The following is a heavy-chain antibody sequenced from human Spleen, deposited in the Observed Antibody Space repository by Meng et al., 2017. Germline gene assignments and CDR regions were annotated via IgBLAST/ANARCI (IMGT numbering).Heavy chain of an antibody. CDR3: ARGPTTMAHDFDY. CDR2: INHSGST. Sequence: QGQLTQWGGGLLKPSETLSLTCAVYDGSLSGYYWSWIRQAPGKGLEWIGEINHSGSTNYNPSLESRATISVDTSQNNLSLKLSSVTAADSAVYYCARGPTTMAHDFDYWGQGTLVTVSS. V-gene: IGHV4-34*01. CDR1: DGSLSGYY. D-gene: IGHD4-11*01. J-gene: IGHJ4*02.